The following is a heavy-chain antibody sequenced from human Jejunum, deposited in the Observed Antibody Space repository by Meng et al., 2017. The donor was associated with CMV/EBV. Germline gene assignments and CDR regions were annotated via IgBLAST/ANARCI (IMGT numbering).Heavy chain of an antibody. CDR2: IYYSGST. CDR3: ARGGLGIAARPRWFDP. Sequence: SISSSNYYWGWIRQPPGKGLEWIGSIYYSGSTYYNPSLKSRVTISVDTSKNQFSLKLSSVTAADTAVYYCARGGLGIAARPRWFDPWGQGTLVTVSS. CDR1: SISSSNYY. V-gene: IGHV4-39*01. J-gene: IGHJ5*02. D-gene: IGHD6-6*01.